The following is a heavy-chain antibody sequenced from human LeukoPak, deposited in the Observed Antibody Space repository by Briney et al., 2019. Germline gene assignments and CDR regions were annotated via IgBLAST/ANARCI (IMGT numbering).Heavy chain of an antibody. CDR1: GFTFSSYA. D-gene: IGHD2-2*01. V-gene: IGHV3-30-3*01. Sequence: GRSLRLSCAASGFTFSSYAMRWVRQAPGKGLEWVAVISYDGSNKYYADPVKGRFTISRDNSKNTLYLQMNSLRAEDTAVYYCARDHCSSTSCYGYHYYYGMDVWGQGTTVTVSS. J-gene: IGHJ6*02. CDR3: ARDHCSSTSCYGYHYYYGMDV. CDR2: ISYDGSNK.